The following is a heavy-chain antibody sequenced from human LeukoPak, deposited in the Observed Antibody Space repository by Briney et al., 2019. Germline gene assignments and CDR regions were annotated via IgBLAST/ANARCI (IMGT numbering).Heavy chain of an antibody. J-gene: IGHJ4*02. CDR3: VTGTSGSYYVGIVRPIDY. CDR2: FDPDDGET. CDR1: GYTLTELP. Sequence: ASVKVSCKVSGYTLTELPIHWVRQAPGKGLEWMGGFDPDDGETVYAQMFQGRVTMTEDTSSDTASMELSSLRSEDTAVYYCVTGTSGSYYVGIVRPIDYWGQGTLVTVSS. V-gene: IGHV1-24*01. D-gene: IGHD1-26*01.